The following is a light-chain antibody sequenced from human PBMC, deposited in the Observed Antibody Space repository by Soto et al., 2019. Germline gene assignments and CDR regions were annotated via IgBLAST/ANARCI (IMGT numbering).Light chain of an antibody. Sequence: DIPMTQSPSTLSASVGYGVTITCRASQTISVWLAWYQQRPGKAPKFLIYDASSLETGVPSRFSGSGSGTEFTLTIRSLQPDDFATYYCQQYDSSSPTFGQGTKLEIK. J-gene: IGKJ2*01. V-gene: IGKV1-5*01. CDR1: QTISVW. CDR2: DAS. CDR3: QQYDSSSPT.